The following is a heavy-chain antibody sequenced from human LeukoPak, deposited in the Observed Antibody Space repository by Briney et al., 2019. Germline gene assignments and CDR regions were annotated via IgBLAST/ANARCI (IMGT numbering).Heavy chain of an antibody. Sequence: GASVKVSCKTSGYTFTGHYMHWVRQAPGQGLEWMGWINPNSGGTNYAEKFQGWLTMTRDTSISTLYMEMSRLRSDDTAVYYCAREYSSSWFDYWAQGALVTVSS. CDR3: AREYSSSWFDY. CDR1: GYTFTGHY. J-gene: IGHJ4*02. V-gene: IGHV1-2*04. CDR2: INPNSGGT. D-gene: IGHD6-13*01.